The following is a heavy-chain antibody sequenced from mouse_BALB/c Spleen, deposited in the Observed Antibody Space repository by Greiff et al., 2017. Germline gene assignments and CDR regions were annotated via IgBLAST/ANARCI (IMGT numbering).Heavy chain of an antibody. CDR1: GFSLTSYG. V-gene: IGHV2-2*02. CDR2: IWSGGST. Sequence: VHLVESGPGLVQPSQSLSITCTVSGFSLTSYGVHWVRQSPGKGLEWLGVIWSGGSTDYNAAFISRLSISKDNSKSQVFFKMNSLQANDTAIYYCARDYGSSYSWYFDVWGAGTTVTVSS. D-gene: IGHD1-1*01. J-gene: IGHJ1*01. CDR3: ARDYGSSYSWYFDV.